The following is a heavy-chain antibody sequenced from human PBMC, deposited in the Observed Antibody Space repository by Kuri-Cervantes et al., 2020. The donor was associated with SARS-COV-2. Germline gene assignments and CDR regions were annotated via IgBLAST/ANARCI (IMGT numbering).Heavy chain of an antibody. CDR1: GGSISSSSYY. CDR2: IYYSGST. D-gene: IGHD3-22*01. V-gene: IGHV4-39*01. CDR3: ARVRYYDTSDGYYYYYYMDV. Sequence: SETLSLTCAVSGGSISSSSYYWGWIRQPPGKGLEWIGSIYYSGSTYYNPSLKSRVTISVDTSKNQFSLKLGSVTAADTAVYYCARVRYYDTSDGYYYYYYMDVLGKGTTVTVSS. J-gene: IGHJ6*03.